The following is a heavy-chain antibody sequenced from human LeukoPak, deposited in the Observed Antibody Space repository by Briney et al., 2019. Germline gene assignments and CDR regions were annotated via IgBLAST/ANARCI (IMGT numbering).Heavy chain of an antibody. D-gene: IGHD1-1*01. CDR1: GFTFSNHG. J-gene: IGHJ2*01. V-gene: IGHV3-23*01. CDR2: ISANSFYT. CDR3: AKIGVSGSWFFDL. Sequence: GGSLRLSCAASGFTFSNHGMSWVRQAPGKGLEWVSSISANSFYTYCADSVKGRFTVSRDNSKNTLYLQMNNMAAEDTAVYFCAKIGVSGSWFFDLWGRGTLLSVSS.